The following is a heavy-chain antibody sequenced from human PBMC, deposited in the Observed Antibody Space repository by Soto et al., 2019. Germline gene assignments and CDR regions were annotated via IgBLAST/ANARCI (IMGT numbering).Heavy chain of an antibody. V-gene: IGHV5-10-1*01. D-gene: IGHD3-9*01. Sequence: PGESLKISCKGSGYSFTSYWISWVRQMPGKGLVWMGRIDPSDSSTNYSPSFQGHVTISADKSISTAYLQWSSLKASDTAMYYCAREPYDILTGYSYYYYGMDVWGQGTTVTVSS. CDR2: IDPSDSST. CDR3: AREPYDILTGYSYYYYGMDV. CDR1: GYSFTSYW. J-gene: IGHJ6*02.